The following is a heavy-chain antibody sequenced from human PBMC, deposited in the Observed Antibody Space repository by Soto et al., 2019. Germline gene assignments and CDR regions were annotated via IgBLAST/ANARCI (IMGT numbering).Heavy chain of an antibody. V-gene: IGHV3-11*01. CDR1: GFSFSVYY. CDR2: IDRNGDFV. Sequence: QVQLVESGGGLVKPGGSLRLSCAASGFSFSVYYMAWVRQAPGSGLEWISSIDRNGDFVYYADSVKGRFTISRDYAKSSLYLQMDSLRDEDTAVYYGVRDRAGTRDFPHNTFALWGQGTMVTVAS. J-gene: IGHJ3*01. D-gene: IGHD6-19*01. CDR3: VRDRAGTRDFPHNTFAL.